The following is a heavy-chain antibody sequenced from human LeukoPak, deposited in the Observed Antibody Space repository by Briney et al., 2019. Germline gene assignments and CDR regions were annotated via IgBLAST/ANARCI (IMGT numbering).Heavy chain of an antibody. D-gene: IGHD1-26*01. CDR3: APLELRRLPPPYFDY. Sequence: GGSLRLSCAASGFTFSSYGMHWVRQAPGKGLEWVAFIQYDGSNKYYADSVKGRFTISRDNSKNTLYLQMNSLRAEDTAVYYCAPLELRRLPPPYFDYWGQGTLVTVSS. J-gene: IGHJ4*02. CDR2: IQYDGSNK. V-gene: IGHV3-30*02. CDR1: GFTFSSYG.